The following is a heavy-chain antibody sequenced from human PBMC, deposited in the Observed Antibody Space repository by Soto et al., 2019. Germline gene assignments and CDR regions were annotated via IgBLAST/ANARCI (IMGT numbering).Heavy chain of an antibody. V-gene: IGHV4-4*02. CDR1: GDSISGSEW. Sequence: QVQLQESGPGLVEPSGTLSLTCKVAGDSISGSEWWSWVRQPPGKRLEWTAEIHLNGPTNYNPSLETRVTITVETSNSQFSLRLSSVTAADTAVYYCARGGITTVRNYYFDHWGQGTLVTVSS. D-gene: IGHD1-20*01. CDR2: IHLNGPT. J-gene: IGHJ4*02. CDR3: ARGGITTVRNYYFDH.